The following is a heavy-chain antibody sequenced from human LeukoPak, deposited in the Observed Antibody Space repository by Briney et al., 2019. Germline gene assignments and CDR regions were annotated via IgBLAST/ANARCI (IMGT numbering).Heavy chain of an antibody. V-gene: IGHV4-39*07. J-gene: IGHJ6*03. Sequence: PSETLSLTCTVSGGPISSSSYYWGWIRQPPGKGLEWIGSIYYSGSTYYNPSLKSRVTISVDTSKNQFSLHLRSVTATDSAMYYCARRTWYGTAYLYYFIDGWGKGTTVTVSS. CDR3: ARRTWYGTAYLYYFIDG. D-gene: IGHD6-13*01. CDR1: GGPISSSSYY. CDR2: IYYSGST.